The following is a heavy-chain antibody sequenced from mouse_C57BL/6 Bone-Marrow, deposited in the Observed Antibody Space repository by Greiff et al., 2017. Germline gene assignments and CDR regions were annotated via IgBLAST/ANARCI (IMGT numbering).Heavy chain of an antibody. CDR3: ARYWFAY. CDR2: IYPGDGAT. Sequence: QVQLQQSVPELVKPGASVKISCMASGYAFSSSLMNWVKPRPGKGLEWIGRIYPGDGATNYNGTFKGKATLTADKSSSTAYMQHSSLTSEDSAVYFCARYWFAYWGKGTLVTVSA. CDR1: GYAFSSSL. J-gene: IGHJ3*01. V-gene: IGHV1-82*01.